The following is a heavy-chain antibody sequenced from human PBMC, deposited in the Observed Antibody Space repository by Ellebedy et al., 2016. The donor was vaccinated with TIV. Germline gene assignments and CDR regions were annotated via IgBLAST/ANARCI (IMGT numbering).Heavy chain of an antibody. D-gene: IGHD1-26*01. CDR1: GFTFSSYW. Sequence: GESLKISCAASGFTFSSYWMHWVRQAPGQGLVWVSHINTDGSYTTYADSVKGRFTISRDNSKNTLYLQMNSLRAEDTAVYYCAKRRIVGSTKDAFDIWGQGTVVTVSS. CDR3: AKRRIVGSTKDAFDI. V-gene: IGHV3-74*01. CDR2: INTDGSYT. J-gene: IGHJ3*02.